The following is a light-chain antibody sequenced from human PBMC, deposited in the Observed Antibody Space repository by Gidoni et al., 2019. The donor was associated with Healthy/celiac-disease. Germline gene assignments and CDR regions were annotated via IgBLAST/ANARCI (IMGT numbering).Light chain of an antibody. Sequence: IQLTQSPSSLSASVGDRVTITCRASQGISSYLAWYQQKPGKAPKLLIYAASTLQSGVPSRFSGSGSGTDFTLTISILQPEDFATYYCQQLNSYPWTCGQGTKVEIK. V-gene: IGKV1-9*01. CDR1: QGISSY. CDR2: AAS. J-gene: IGKJ1*01. CDR3: QQLNSYPWT.